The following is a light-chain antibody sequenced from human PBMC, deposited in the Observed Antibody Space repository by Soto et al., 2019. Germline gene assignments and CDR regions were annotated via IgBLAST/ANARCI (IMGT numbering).Light chain of an antibody. Sequence: EIVLTQSPATLSVSPGERVTLSCRASQSVDINLAWYRQKPGQAPRLLIYGASTRATGIPARFSGSGSGAEFTLTISSLQSEDFAVYYCQQYNDWPTTFGQGTKVDIK. CDR1: QSVDIN. V-gene: IGKV3-15*01. CDR3: QQYNDWPTT. J-gene: IGKJ1*01. CDR2: GAS.